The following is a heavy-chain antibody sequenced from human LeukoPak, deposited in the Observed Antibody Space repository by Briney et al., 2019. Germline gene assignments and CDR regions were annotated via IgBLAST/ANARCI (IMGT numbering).Heavy chain of an antibody. J-gene: IGHJ4*02. Sequence: GGSLRLSCAASGFTFSSYAMHWVRQAPGKGLEWVAVISYDGSNKYYADSVKGRFTISRDNSKNTLYLQMNSLRAEDTAVYYCARSYYDEGVQPFGYWGQGTLVTVSS. CDR2: ISYDGSNK. D-gene: IGHD3-22*01. V-gene: IGHV3-30*04. CDR3: ARSYYDEGVQPFGY. CDR1: GFTFSSYA.